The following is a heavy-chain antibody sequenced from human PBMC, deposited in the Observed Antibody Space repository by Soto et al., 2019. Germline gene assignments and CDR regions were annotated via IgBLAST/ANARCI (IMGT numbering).Heavy chain of an antibody. D-gene: IGHD3-16*01. J-gene: IGHJ6*02. CDR3: ARMGDVPYYYYGLDV. Sequence: QVQLVQSGAEVKKPGASVKVSCKASGYSFTRYGISWVRLAPGQGLEWMGWICGYNANTNYPENLQGRVTMTTDTSTSTAYMEVRNLISDDTAVYYCARMGDVPYYYYGLDVWGQGTPVSVSS. V-gene: IGHV1-18*01. CDR2: ICGYNANT. CDR1: GYSFTRYG.